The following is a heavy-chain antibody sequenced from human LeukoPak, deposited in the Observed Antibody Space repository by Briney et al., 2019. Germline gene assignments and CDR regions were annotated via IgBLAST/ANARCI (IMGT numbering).Heavy chain of an antibody. CDR3: ARVVVVAATRDSRKNWFDP. D-gene: IGHD2-15*01. V-gene: IGHV4-39*01. CDR2: IYYSGST. Sequence: SETLSLTCTVSGGSISSSSYYWGWIRQPPGKGLEWIGSIYYSGSTYYNPSLKSRVTISVDTSKNQFSLKLSSVTAADTAVYYCARVVVVAATRDSRKNWFDPWGQGTLVTVSS. CDR1: GGSISSSSYY. J-gene: IGHJ5*02.